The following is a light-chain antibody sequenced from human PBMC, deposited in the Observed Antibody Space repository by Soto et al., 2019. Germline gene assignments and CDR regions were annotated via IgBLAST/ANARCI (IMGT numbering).Light chain of an antibody. CDR1: SSDVGAYNY. Sequence: QSALTQPASVSGSPGQSITISCTGTSSDVGAYNYVCWYQHHPGKAPKLMIYDVSNRPSGVSNRFSGTKSGNTASLTISGLQAEDEADYYGNSFTPSSPLVFGGGTKLTVL. CDR3: NSFTPSSPLV. V-gene: IGLV2-14*03. CDR2: DVS. J-gene: IGLJ2*01.